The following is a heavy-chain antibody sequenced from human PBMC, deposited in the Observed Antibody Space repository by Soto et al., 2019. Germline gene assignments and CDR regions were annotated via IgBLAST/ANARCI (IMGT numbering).Heavy chain of an antibody. Sequence: ASVKVSCEASGYSFTDYHIHWVRQAPGQGLEWLGRINPKSGGTSTAQKFQGWVTMTTDTSISTASMELTRLTSDDTAIYYCARGDSTDCSNGVCSFFYNHDMDVWGQGTTVTVSS. V-gene: IGHV1-2*04. CDR2: INPKSGGT. J-gene: IGHJ6*02. CDR3: ARGDSTDCSNGVCSFFYNHDMDV. D-gene: IGHD2-8*01. CDR1: GYSFTDYH.